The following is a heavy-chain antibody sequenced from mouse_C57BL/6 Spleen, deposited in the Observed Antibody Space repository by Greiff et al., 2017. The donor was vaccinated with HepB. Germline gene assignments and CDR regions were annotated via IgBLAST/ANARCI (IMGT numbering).Heavy chain of an antibody. CDR1: GFTFSDYG. D-gene: IGHD1-1*01. CDR3: ARDHYGSSYGAMDY. Sequence: EVHLVESGGGLVKPGGSLKLSCAASGFTFSDYGMHWVRQAPEKGLEWVAYISSGSSTIYYADTVKGRFTISRDNAKNTLFLQMTSLRSEDTAMYYCARDHYGSSYGAMDYWGQGTSVTVSS. V-gene: IGHV5-17*01. CDR2: ISSGSSTI. J-gene: IGHJ4*01.